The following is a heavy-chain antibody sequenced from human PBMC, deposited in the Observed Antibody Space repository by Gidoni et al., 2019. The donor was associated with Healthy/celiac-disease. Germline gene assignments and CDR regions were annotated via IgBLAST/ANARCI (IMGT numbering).Heavy chain of an antibody. Sequence: QVQLQESGPGLAKPSETLSLTCPASGGSISSYYWSWIRQPPGKGLEWIGYIYYSGSTNYNPSLKSRVTISVDTSKNQFSLKLSAVTAADTAVYYCARGDGNYWFDPWGQGTLVTVSS. CDR3: ARGDGNYWFDP. J-gene: IGHJ5*02. CDR2: IYYSGST. CDR1: GGSISSYY. V-gene: IGHV4-59*01. D-gene: IGHD4-17*01.